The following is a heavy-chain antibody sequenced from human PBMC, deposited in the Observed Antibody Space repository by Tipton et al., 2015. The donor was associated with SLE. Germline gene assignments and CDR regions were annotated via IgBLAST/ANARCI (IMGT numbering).Heavy chain of an antibody. J-gene: IGHJ4*02. Sequence: TLSLTCTVSGGSISSGGYSWSWIRQPPGKGLEWIGYIYHSGSTYYNPSLKSRVTISVDRSKNQFSLKLSSVTAADTAVYYCARCSGSFPFDYWGQGTLVTVSS. CDR3: ARCSGSFPFDY. V-gene: IGHV4-30-2*02. D-gene: IGHD1-26*01. CDR1: GGSISSGGYS. CDR2: IYHSGST.